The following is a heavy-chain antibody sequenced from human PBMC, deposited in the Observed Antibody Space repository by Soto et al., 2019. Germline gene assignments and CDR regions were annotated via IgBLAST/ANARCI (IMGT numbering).Heavy chain of an antibody. Sequence: EVHLVESGGGSVQPGGSLRLSCAASGFTFNSYSMHWVRQAPGQGLEWVSYITGSSSAIYYADSVKGRFTMSRDNAKNSLSLQMNSLRDEDTAVYYCARGYCNGGSCYPGSYWGQGTLVSVSS. CDR1: GFTFNSYS. V-gene: IGHV3-48*02. J-gene: IGHJ4*02. D-gene: IGHD2-15*01. CDR3: ARGYCNGGSCYPGSY. CDR2: ITGSSSAI.